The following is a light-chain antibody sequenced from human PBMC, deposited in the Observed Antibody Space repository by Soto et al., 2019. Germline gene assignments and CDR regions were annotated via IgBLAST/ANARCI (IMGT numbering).Light chain of an antibody. J-gene: IGKJ3*01. CDR2: DAS. CDR1: QSVGGF. CDR3: QHRSNWLGT. V-gene: IGKV3-11*01. Sequence: EIVLTQSPATLSLSPGEIATLSCRASQSVGGFLAWYQQRSGQTPRLLIYDASKRAPGIPARFSGSGSGTAFTLTISSLEPEDFAVYYCQHRSNWLGTFGPGTKVDIK.